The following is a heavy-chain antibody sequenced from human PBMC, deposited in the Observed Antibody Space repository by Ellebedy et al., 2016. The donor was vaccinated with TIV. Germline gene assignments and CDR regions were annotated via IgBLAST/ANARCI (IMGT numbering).Heavy chain of an antibody. CDR1: GFTFSDYG. CDR3: ARSRTESLDYYESGGSDDAFDI. V-gene: IGHV3-33*01. Sequence: GESLKISCAASGFTFSDYGMHWVRQAPGKGLEWVPVIWYNGGNKYYADSVKGRFTISRDNSKNTLYLQMNSLRAEDTAVYYCARSRTESLDYYESGGSDDAFDIWGQGTMVTVSS. J-gene: IGHJ3*02. D-gene: IGHD3-22*01. CDR2: IWYNGGNK.